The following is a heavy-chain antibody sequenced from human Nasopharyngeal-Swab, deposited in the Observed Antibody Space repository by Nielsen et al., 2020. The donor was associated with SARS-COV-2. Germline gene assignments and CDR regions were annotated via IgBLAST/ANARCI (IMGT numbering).Heavy chain of an antibody. V-gene: IGHV1-2*06. Sequence: ASLKVSCKASGYTFSGYYLHWVRQAPGQRLEWMGRLNPNSGDSDFPQRFQGRVTLTRDTSINTVYMELSRLTSDDTAVYFCARDRSSVNPNFYFDHWGQGTQVTVSS. J-gene: IGHJ4*02. CDR1: GYTFSGYY. CDR2: LNPNSGDS. D-gene: IGHD6-13*01. CDR3: ARDRSSVNPNFYFDH.